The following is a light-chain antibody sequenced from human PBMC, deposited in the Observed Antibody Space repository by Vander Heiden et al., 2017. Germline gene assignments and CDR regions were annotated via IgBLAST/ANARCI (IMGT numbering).Light chain of an antibody. J-gene: IGKJ1*01. CDR3: QQTDSTRET. CDR2: AAS. V-gene: IGKV1-39*01. Sequence: IHITPSPSSLSASVGDRVTITCRASQSISSCLNWYQQKPGKAPKLLIYAASSVQSGVPSRFSGSGSGTDFTLTISRLQPEDFATYYCQQTDSTRETFGQGTKMEIK. CDR1: QSISSC.